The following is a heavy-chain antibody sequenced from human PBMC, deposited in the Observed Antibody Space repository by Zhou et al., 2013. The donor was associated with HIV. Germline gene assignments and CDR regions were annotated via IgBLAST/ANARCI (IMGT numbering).Heavy chain of an antibody. D-gene: IGHD1-26*01. CDR3: ARDGRGWHLGQYYYYMDV. Sequence: QVQLVQSGAEVKKPGASVKVSCKASGYTFTGYYMHWVRQAPGQGLEWMGWINPNSGDTNYAPKFQDRVTMTTDTSTSTAYMELTTLRADDTAVYYCARDGRGWHLGQYYYYMDVWGKGTTVTVSS. J-gene: IGHJ6*03. CDR2: INPNSGDT. CDR1: GYTFTGYY. V-gene: IGHV1-2*02.